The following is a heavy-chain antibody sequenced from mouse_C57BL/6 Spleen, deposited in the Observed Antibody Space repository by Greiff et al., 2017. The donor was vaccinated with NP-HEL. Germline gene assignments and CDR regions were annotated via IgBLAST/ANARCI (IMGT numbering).Heavy chain of an antibody. CDR1: GFTFSSYA. D-gene: IGHD1-1*01. CDR3: ASSYYYGSSCYAMDY. CDR2: ISDGGSYT. J-gene: IGHJ4*01. Sequence: EVKLMESGGGLVKPGGSLKLSCAASGFTFSSYAMSWVRQTPEKRLEWVATISDGGSYTYYPDNVKGRFTISRDNAKNNLYLQMSHLKSEDTAMYYCASSYYYGSSCYAMDYWGQGTSVTVSS. V-gene: IGHV5-4*03.